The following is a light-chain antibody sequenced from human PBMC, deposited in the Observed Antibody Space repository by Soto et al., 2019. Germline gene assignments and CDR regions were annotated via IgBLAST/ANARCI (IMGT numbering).Light chain of an antibody. CDR3: CSYAGSYTGV. J-gene: IGLJ1*01. CDR1: SSHVGGYNC. Sequence: QSVLTQPRSVSGSPGQSVTISCTGTSSHVGGYNCVSWYQQHPGKAPKLMIYDVSKRPSGVPDRFSGSKSGNTASLTISGLQAEDEADYYCCSYAGSYTGVFGTGTKVTVL. V-gene: IGLV2-11*01. CDR2: DVS.